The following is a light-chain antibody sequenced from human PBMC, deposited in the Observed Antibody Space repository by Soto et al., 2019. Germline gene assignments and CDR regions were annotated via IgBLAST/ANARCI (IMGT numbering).Light chain of an antibody. V-gene: IGLV2-14*03. CDR2: DVS. CDR3: SSYTSGSTQVV. J-gene: IGLJ2*01. CDR1: GSDVGGYNY. Sequence: QSALTQPASVSGSPGQSITISCTGTGSDVGGYNYVSWYQQHPGKAPKVMIYDVSKRPLGISNRFSGSKSGNTASLTISGLQIEDEADYYCSSYTSGSTQVVFGGGTKRTVL.